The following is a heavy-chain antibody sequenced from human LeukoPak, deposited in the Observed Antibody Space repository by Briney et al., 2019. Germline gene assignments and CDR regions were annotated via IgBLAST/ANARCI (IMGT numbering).Heavy chain of an antibody. Sequence: SETLSLTCNISGGSISSYYWNWIRQPPGKGLEWIGYIYSSGSTNCNPSLKSRVTMSVDTSKNQFSLNLTSVTAADTAMYYCARSYGDYINFDYWGQGILVAVSS. CDR1: GGSISSYY. CDR2: IYSSGST. D-gene: IGHD4-17*01. V-gene: IGHV4-59*01. CDR3: ARSYGDYINFDY. J-gene: IGHJ4*02.